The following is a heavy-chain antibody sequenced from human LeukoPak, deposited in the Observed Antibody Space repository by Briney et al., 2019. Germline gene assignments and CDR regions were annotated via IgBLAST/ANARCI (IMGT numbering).Heavy chain of an antibody. V-gene: IGHV3-23*01. Sequence: GGSLRLSCAASGFIFSSYAMTWVRQAPGKGLEWVSSISGSGGSTYYADSVKGRFTISRDTSKSTLYLQMNSLRAEDTAVYYCAKRSGDSYYLDSWGQGTLVTVSS. CDR3: AKRSGDSYYLDS. CDR1: GFIFSSYA. J-gene: IGHJ4*02. D-gene: IGHD2-21*02. CDR2: ISGSGGST.